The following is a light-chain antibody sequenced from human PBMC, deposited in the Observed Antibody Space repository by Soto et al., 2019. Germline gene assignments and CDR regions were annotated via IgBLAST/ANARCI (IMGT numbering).Light chain of an antibody. J-gene: IGKJ1*01. Sequence: EIVSTQSPATLSLSPWERATLSCRASQSVRSNLAWYQQKPGQPPRLLIYDASTRATGIPSRFSGSGSGTEFTLTISSLKSEDFAVYYCQQYDNWPRTFGQGTKVDIK. CDR2: DAS. CDR1: QSVRSN. CDR3: QQYDNWPRT. V-gene: IGKV3-15*01.